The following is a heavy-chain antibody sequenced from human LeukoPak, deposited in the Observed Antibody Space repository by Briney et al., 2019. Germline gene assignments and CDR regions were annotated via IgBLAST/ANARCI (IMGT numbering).Heavy chain of an antibody. J-gene: IGHJ4*02. D-gene: IGHD3-10*01. V-gene: IGHV3-30-3*01. CDR2: ISYDGSNK. Sequence: GGSLRLSCAASGFTFSSYAMHWVRQAPGKGLEWVAVISYDGSNKYYADSVKGRFTISRDNSKNTLYLQMNSLRAEDTAVYYCASGTGELLRLFDYWGQGTLVTVSS. CDR1: GFTFSSYA. CDR3: ASGTGELLRLFDY.